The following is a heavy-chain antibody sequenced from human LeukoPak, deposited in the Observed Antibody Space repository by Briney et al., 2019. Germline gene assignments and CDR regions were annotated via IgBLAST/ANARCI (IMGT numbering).Heavy chain of an antibody. J-gene: IGHJ4*02. CDR3: ARAYGTSED. CDR2: INHSGST. CDR1: GFTFSSYA. V-gene: IGHV4-34*01. Sequence: PGGSLRLSCAASGFTFSSYAMSWVRQAPGKGLEWIGEINHSGSTNYNPSLKSRVTISVDTSKNQFSLKLSSVTAADTAVYYCARAYGTSEDWGQGTLVTVSS. D-gene: IGHD4-17*01.